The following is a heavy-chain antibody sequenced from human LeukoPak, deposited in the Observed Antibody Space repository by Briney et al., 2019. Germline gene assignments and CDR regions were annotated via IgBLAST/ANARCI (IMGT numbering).Heavy chain of an antibody. CDR2: ISGSGGST. J-gene: IGHJ4*02. CDR1: GFTFSSYA. D-gene: IGHD1-14*01. Sequence: PGGSLRLSCAASGFTFSSYAMSWVRQAPGKGLEWVSAISGSGGSTYYADSVKGRFTISRDNSKNTLYLQMNSLRAEDTAVYYCAEVPIRKGIPYYFDYWGQGTLVTVSS. V-gene: IGHV3-23*01. CDR3: AEVPIRKGIPYYFDY.